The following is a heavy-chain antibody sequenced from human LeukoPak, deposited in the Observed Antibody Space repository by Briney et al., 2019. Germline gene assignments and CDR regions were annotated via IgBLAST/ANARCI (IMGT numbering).Heavy chain of an antibody. D-gene: IGHD3-22*01. Sequence: SETLSLTCTLSGGSISSSSYYWGWIRQPPGKGLEWIGSIYYSGSTYYNPSLKSRVTISVDTSKNQFSLKLSSVTAADTAVYYCARGLDYYDSSGPWYFDYWGQGTLVTVSS. CDR3: ARGLDYYDSSGPWYFDY. CDR1: GGSISSSSYY. V-gene: IGHV4-39*01. CDR2: IYYSGST. J-gene: IGHJ4*02.